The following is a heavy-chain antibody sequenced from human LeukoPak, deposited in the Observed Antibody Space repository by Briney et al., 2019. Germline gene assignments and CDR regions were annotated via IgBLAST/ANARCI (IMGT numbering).Heavy chain of an antibody. CDR3: AKDRGYGLTGGFDY. J-gene: IGHJ4*02. Sequence: GRSLRLSCAASGFTFDDYAMHWVRQAPGKGLEWVSGISWNSGSIGYADSVKGRFTISRDNAKNSLYLQMNSLRAEDMDLYYCAKDRGYGLTGGFDYWGQGTLVTVSS. V-gene: IGHV3-9*03. CDR2: ISWNSGSI. CDR1: GFTFDDYA. D-gene: IGHD7-27*01.